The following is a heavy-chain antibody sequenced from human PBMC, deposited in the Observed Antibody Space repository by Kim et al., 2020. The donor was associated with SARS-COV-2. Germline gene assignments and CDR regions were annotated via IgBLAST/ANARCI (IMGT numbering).Heavy chain of an antibody. CDR2: MWYDGSNK. V-gene: IGHV3-33*01. Sequence: GGSLRLSCAASGFTFSTYGMHWVRQAPGKGLEWVATMWYDGSNKYYPDSVKGQFTVSRDNSKNTLYLQVNNLRAEDTAVYYCARGYCGTATCYTGGTYFDYWGRGTLVTVSS. CDR3: ARGYCGTATCYTGGTYFDY. CDR1: GFTFSTYG. J-gene: IGHJ4*02. D-gene: IGHD2-2*02.